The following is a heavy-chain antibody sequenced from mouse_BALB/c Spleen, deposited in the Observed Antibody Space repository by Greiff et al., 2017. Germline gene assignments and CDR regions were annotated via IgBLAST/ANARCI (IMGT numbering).Heavy chain of an antibody. Sequence: QVQLQQSGPELVKPGASVKMSCKASGYTFTSYYIHWVKQRPGQGLEWIGWIYPGDGSTKYNEKFKGKTTLTADKSSSTAYMLLSSLTSEDSAIYFCARDLVDAMDYWGQGTSVTVSS. CDR3: ARDLVDAMDY. CDR1: GYTFTSYY. CDR2: IYPGDGST. J-gene: IGHJ4*01. V-gene: IGHV1S56*01. D-gene: IGHD2-10*02.